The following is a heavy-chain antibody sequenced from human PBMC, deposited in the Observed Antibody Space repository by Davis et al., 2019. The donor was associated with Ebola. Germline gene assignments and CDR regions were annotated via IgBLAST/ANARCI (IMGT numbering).Heavy chain of an antibody. D-gene: IGHD6-25*01. Sequence: AASVKVSCTASGYTFTGYYMHWVRQASGKGLEWVGRIRSKANSYATAYAASVKGRFTISRDDSKNTAYLQMNSLKTEDTAVYYCTYTYSSGEDVWGQGTTVTVSS. CDR1: GYTFTGYY. J-gene: IGHJ6*02. CDR2: IRSKANSYAT. CDR3: TYTYSSGEDV. V-gene: IGHV3-73*01.